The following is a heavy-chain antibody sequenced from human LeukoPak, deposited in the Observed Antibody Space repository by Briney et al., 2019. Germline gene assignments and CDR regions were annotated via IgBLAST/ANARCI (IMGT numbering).Heavy chain of an antibody. CDR3: ARPSSGWTSRLGL. V-gene: IGHV5-51*01. Sequence: GESLKISFKGSGYPFTDYNIGWVRPMPGKGVEWMGIIYPGDSDARYSPSFQGQVTISADKSTSTTSLQWRSLKASDTAMYYCARPSSGWTSRLGLWGQGTLVTVSS. CDR2: IYPGDSDA. CDR1: GYPFTDYN. J-gene: IGHJ4*02. D-gene: IGHD6-19*01.